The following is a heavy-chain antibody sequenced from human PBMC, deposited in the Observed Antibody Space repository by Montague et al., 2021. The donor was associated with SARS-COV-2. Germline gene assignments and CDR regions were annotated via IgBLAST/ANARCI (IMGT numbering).Heavy chain of an antibody. D-gene: IGHD2-21*02. CDR2: INHSGGT. CDR3: ARGSWHIVVVTAIRDGYYGMDV. V-gene: IGHV4-34*01. CDR1: GGSFSGYY. J-gene: IGHJ6*02. Sequence: SETLSLTCAVYGGSFSGYYWSWIRQPPGKGLEWIGEINHSGGTNYNPSLKSRVTISVDTSKNQFSLKLSSVTAADTAVYYCARGSWHIVVVTAIRDGYYGMDVWGQGTTVTVSS.